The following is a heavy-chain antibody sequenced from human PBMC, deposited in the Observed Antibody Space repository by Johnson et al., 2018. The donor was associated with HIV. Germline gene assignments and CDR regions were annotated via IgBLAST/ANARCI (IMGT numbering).Heavy chain of an antibody. J-gene: IGHJ3*02. CDR1: GFTFSSYA. Sequence: QVQLVESGGGVVQPGRSLRLSCVASGFTFSSYAMHWVRQAPGKGLEWVAVISYDGSNKYYADSVKGRFTISRDNSKNTLYLKMNSLRPEDTAVYYCARDSSNSFRFEMYAFDIWGQGTMVTVSS. D-gene: IGHD6-6*01. V-gene: IGHV3-30*04. CDR2: ISYDGSNK. CDR3: ARDSSNSFRFEMYAFDI.